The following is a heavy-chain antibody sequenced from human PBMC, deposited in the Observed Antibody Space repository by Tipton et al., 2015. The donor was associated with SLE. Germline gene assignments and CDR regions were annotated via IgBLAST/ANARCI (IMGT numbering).Heavy chain of an antibody. Sequence: LRLSCAVYGGSFSGYYWSWIRQPPGKGLEWIGEINHGGGTNYNPSLKSRVTISVDTSKNQFSLKLSSVTAADTAVYYCARVPLLVVAATRWFDPWGQGTLVTVSS. J-gene: IGHJ5*02. CDR1: GGSFSGYY. CDR2: INHGGGT. CDR3: ARVPLLVVAATRWFDP. D-gene: IGHD2-15*01. V-gene: IGHV4-34*01.